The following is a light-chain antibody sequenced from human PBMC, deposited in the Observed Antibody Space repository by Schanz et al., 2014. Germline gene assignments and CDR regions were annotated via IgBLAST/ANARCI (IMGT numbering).Light chain of an antibody. J-gene: IGLJ3*02. CDR3: SSYAGSINWV. Sequence: QSALTQPASVSGSPGQSITISCTGTSSDVGRYNFVSWYQQHPDKAPKLIISDVTRRPSGVPDRFSGFKSDNTASLTVSGLQAEDEADYYCSSYAGSINWVFGGGTKLTVL. CDR2: DVT. V-gene: IGLV2-8*01. CDR1: SSDVGRYNF.